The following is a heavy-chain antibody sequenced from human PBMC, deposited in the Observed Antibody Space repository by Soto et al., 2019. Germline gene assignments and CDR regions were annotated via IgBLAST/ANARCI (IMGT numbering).Heavy chain of an antibody. CDR3: ARDFPMIVVVDAYNWFDP. D-gene: IGHD3-22*01. Sequence: ASVKVSCKASGYTFTGYYMHWVRQAPRQGLEWMGWISAYNGNTNYAQKLQGRVTMTTDTSTSTAYMELRSLRSDDTAVYYCARDFPMIVVVDAYNWFDPWGQGTLVTVSP. CDR1: GYTFTGYY. CDR2: ISAYNGNT. V-gene: IGHV1-18*04. J-gene: IGHJ5*02.